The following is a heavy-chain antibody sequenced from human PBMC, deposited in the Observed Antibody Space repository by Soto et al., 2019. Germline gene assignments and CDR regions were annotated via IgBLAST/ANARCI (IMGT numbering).Heavy chain of an antibody. CDR3: ARSDSSGHAGVDY. CDR2: INHSGST. J-gene: IGHJ4*02. CDR1: GGSFSGYY. Sequence: QVQLQQWGAGLLKPSETLSLTCAVYGGSFSGYYWSWIRQPPGKGLEWIGEINHSGSTNYNPSLKSRVXXSXDXXKHQFSLKLSAVTAADTAVYYCARSDSSGHAGVDYWGQGTLVTVSS. V-gene: IGHV4-34*01. D-gene: IGHD6-19*01.